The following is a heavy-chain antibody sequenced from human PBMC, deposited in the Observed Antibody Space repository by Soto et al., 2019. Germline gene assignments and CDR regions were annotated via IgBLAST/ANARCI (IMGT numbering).Heavy chain of an antibody. Sequence: SETLSLTCTVSGGSVSSGSYYWSWIRQPPGKGLEWIGYIYYSGSTNYNPSPKSRVTISVDTSKNQFSLKLSSVTAADTAVYYCARVRYIYGYRYLDYWGQGTLVTVSS. D-gene: IGHD5-18*01. CDR1: GGSVSSGSYY. J-gene: IGHJ4*02. CDR2: IYYSGST. V-gene: IGHV4-61*01. CDR3: ARVRYIYGYRYLDY.